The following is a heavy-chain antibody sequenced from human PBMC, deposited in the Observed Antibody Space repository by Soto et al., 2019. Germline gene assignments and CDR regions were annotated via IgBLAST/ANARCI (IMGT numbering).Heavy chain of an antibody. V-gene: IGHV4-31*03. CDR3: ARDRASIAARPWFDP. Sequence: SETLSLTCTFSGGSISSGGYYWSWIRQHPGKGLEWIGYIYYSGSTYYNPSLKSRVTISVDTSKNQFSLKLSSVTAADTAVYYCARDRASIAARPWFDPWGQGTLVTVSS. CDR1: GGSISSGGYY. D-gene: IGHD6-6*01. CDR2: IYYSGST. J-gene: IGHJ5*02.